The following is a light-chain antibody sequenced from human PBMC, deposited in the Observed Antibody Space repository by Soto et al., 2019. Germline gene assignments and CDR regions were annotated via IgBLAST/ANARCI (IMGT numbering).Light chain of an antibody. Sequence: QSVLTQPASVSGSPGQSIPISCTGTSSDVGGYNYVSWYQQHPGKAPKLMIYEVSNRPSGVSNRFSGSKSGNTASLTISGLQAEDEADYFCSSYGSTSTRYVFGTGTKLTVL. CDR1: SSDVGGYNY. CDR2: EVS. CDR3: SSYGSTSTRYV. V-gene: IGLV2-14*01. J-gene: IGLJ1*01.